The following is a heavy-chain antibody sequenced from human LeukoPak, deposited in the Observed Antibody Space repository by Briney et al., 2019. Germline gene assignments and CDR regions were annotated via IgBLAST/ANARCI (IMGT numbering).Heavy chain of an antibody. CDR1: GFTFSSYA. CDR2: ISGSGGST. D-gene: IGHD6-19*01. V-gene: IGHV3-23*01. J-gene: IGHJ5*02. CDR3: ETYGTAVAGTHWFDP. Sequence: GGSLRLSCAASGFTFSSYAMSWVRQAPGKGLEWVSAISGSGGSTYYADSVKGRFTISRDNSKNTLYLQMNSLRAEDTAVYYCETYGTAVAGTHWFDPWGQGTLVTVSS.